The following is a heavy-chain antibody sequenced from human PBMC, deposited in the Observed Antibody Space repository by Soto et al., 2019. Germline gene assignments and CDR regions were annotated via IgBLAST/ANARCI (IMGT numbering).Heavy chain of an antibody. CDR3: ARALVASVLTYAMDV. J-gene: IGHJ6*02. V-gene: IGHV4-61*03. Sequence: SETLSLTCTVSGGSVRSGAYYWSWLRQPPGGGLEWIGYIYYSGTIKYNPSLQSRVTMSIDTSRNHFSLNLASVSAADAAVYFCARALVASVLTYAMDVWGQGTAVTVSS. CDR2: IYYSGTI. CDR1: GGSVRSGAYY. D-gene: IGHD5-12*01.